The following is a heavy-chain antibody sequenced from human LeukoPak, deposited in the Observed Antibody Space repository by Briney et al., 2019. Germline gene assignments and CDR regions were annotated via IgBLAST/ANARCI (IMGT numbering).Heavy chain of an antibody. D-gene: IGHD1-26*01. CDR3: ARDDGTHFFDY. V-gene: IGHV3-23*01. J-gene: IGHJ4*02. CDR2: TSGSGDSR. CDR1: GFTLSSYA. Sequence: PGGSLRLSCAASGFTLSSYAMSWVRQAPGKGLEWVSATSGSGDSRYYADSVRGRLTISRDNSKNTLYLQMNSLRIEDTAVYYCARDDGTHFFDYWGQGTLVTVSS.